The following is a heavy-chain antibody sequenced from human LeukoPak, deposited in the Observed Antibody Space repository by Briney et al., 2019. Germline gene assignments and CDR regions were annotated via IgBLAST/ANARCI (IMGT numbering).Heavy chain of an antibody. CDR2: IYHSGTT. V-gene: IGHV4-4*02. CDR3: VRGITVIRGVFDY. D-gene: IGHD3-10*01. J-gene: IGHJ4*02. Sequence: PSGTLSLTCAVSGGSISSNNWWSWVRQPPGKGLEWIGKIYHSGTTNYNPSLRSRVTISVDKSKNQFSLKLSSVTAADTAVYYCVRGITVIRGVFDYWGQGALVTVSS. CDR1: GGSISSNNW.